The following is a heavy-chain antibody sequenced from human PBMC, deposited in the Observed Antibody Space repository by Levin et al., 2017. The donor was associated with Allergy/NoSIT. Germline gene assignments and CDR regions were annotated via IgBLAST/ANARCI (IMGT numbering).Heavy chain of an antibody. CDR3: ARAGYSSDISGYPEYY. CDR1: GFTFSSYW. CDR2: INSDGSST. J-gene: IGHJ4*02. D-gene: IGHD3-22*01. V-gene: IGHV3-74*01. Sequence: LSLTCAASGFTFSSYWMHWVRQAPGKGLMWVSRINSDGSSTTYADSVKGRFTVSRDNAKNTMYLQMNNLRAEDTAVYFCARAGYSSDISGYPEYYWGQGTLVTVS.